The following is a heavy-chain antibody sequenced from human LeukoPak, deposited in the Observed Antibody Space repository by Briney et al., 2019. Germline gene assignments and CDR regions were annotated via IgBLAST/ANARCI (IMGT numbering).Heavy chain of an antibody. D-gene: IGHD6-13*01. Sequence: SQTLSVTCAISGDSVSSNTPAWNWIRQSPSRGLEWLGRTYYRSKWYNDYAVSVRSRITINPDTAKNQFSLQLNSVTPEDTAVYYCARQQRGAFDYWGQGALVTVSS. V-gene: IGHV6-1*01. CDR2: TYYRSKWYN. J-gene: IGHJ4*02. CDR3: ARQQRGAFDY. CDR1: GDSVSSNTPA.